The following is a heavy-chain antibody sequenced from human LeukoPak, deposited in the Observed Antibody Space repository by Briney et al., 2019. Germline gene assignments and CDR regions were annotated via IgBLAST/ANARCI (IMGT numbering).Heavy chain of an antibody. Sequence: APXXXXXXMXXITPSAGSTSYAPKFQGRVTMTRDTSTSTVYMELSSLRSEDTAVYYCARDCSSSSGSWFDPWGQGTLVTVSS. V-gene: IGHV1-46*01. CDR3: ARDCSSSSGSWFDP. D-gene: IGHD6-6*01. J-gene: IGHJ5*02. CDR2: ITPSAGST.